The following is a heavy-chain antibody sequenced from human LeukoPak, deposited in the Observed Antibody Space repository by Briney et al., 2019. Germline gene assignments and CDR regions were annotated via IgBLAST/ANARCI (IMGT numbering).Heavy chain of an antibody. CDR1: GFTFSSYA. J-gene: IGHJ5*02. CDR3: ARDSDSSGPNWFDP. CDR2: ISYDGSNK. Sequence: GGSLRLSCAASGFTFSSYAMHWVRPAPGKGLAWVAVISYDGSNKYYADSVKGRFTISRDNSKNTLYLQMNSLRAEDTAVYYCARDSDSSGPNWFDPWGQGTLVTVSS. V-gene: IGHV3-30-3*01. D-gene: IGHD3-22*01.